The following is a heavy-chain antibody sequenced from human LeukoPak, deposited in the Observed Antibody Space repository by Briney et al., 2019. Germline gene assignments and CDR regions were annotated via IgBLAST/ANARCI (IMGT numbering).Heavy chain of an antibody. V-gene: IGHV1-2*02. D-gene: IGHD3-3*01. CDR2: INPDSGGT. CDR1: GYTFTGYY. J-gene: IGHJ5*02. Sequence: GASVKVSCKASGYTFTGYYMHWVRQAPGQGLEWMGWINPDSGGTIYAQNFQGRVTMTRDTSISTAYMELSRLRSDDAAVYYCARTHVLRFLEWLEPFDPWGQGTLVTVSS. CDR3: ARTHVLRFLEWLEPFDP.